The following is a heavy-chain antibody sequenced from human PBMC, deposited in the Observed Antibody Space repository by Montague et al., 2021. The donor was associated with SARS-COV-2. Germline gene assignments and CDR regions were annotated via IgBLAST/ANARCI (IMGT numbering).Heavy chain of an antibody. CDR1: GGSISSYY. J-gene: IGHJ5*02. V-gene: IGHV4-4*07. CDR3: ARGRQSLWIGELRPGKYWFDH. Sequence: SETLSLTCTVSGGSISSYYWSWIRQPPGKGLEWIGRIYSSGSTNYNPSLKSRVTMSVDTSTNQFSLKLTSVTAADTAVYDCARGRQSLWIGELRPGKYWFDHWGQGTLVTVSS. D-gene: IGHD3-10*01. CDR2: IYSSGST.